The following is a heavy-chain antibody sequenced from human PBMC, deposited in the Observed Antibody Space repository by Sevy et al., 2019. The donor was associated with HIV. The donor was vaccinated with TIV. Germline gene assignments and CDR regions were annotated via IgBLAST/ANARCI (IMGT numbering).Heavy chain of an antibody. CDR1: GFTFSSYG. Sequence: GGSLRLSCAASGFTFSSYGMHWVRQAPGKGLEWVAVIWYDGSSKYYADSVKGRFTVSRDNSKNTLYLQMNSLRAEDTAVYYCARDKLLPFTGTMVRGALSYYFDSWGQGTLVTVSS. V-gene: IGHV3-33*01. D-gene: IGHD3-10*01. CDR2: IWYDGSSK. J-gene: IGHJ4*02. CDR3: ARDKLLPFTGTMVRGALSYYFDS.